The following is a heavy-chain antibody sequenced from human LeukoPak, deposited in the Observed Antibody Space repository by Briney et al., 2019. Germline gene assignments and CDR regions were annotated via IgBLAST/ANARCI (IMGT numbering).Heavy chain of an antibody. D-gene: IGHD3-10*01. Sequence: SQTLSLTCALSGDSVSSNSAAWNWIRQSPSRGLEWLGRTYYRSKWYNDYAVSVKSRITINPDTSKNQFSLQLNSVTPEDTAVYYCARQIGGNYYYYYGMDVWGQGTTVTVSS. CDR2: TYYRSKWYN. CDR3: ARQIGGNYYYYYGMDV. V-gene: IGHV6-1*01. CDR1: GDSVSSNSAA. J-gene: IGHJ6*02.